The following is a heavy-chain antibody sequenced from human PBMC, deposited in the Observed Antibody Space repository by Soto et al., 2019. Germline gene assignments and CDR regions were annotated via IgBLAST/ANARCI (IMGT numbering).Heavy chain of an antibody. CDR1: GGSISRSGYF. Sequence: SETLSLTCTVSGGSISRSGYFWSWIRQHPGKGLEWIGYIYDSGSTYYNPSLKSRVSLSVDASKNQFSLKLSSVTAADTALYYCARQTTYSSSWYDYWGHGTLVTVPQ. V-gene: IGHV4-31*03. CDR2: IYDSGST. J-gene: IGHJ5*01. CDR3: ARQTTYSSSWYDY. D-gene: IGHD6-13*01.